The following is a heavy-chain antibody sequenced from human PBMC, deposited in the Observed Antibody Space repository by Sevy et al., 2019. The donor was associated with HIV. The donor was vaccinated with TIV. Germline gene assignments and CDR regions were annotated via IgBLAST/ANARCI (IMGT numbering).Heavy chain of an antibody. J-gene: IGHJ3*02. D-gene: IGHD2-8*02. V-gene: IGHV3-30*02. Sequence: GGSLRLSCAASGFTFSYYGIHWVRQAPGKGLEWVAFITYDGSNKHYADSVKGRFTISRENSENTLYVQMNSLRAEDTAMYYCARDRKVVLVVYAIPFDAFDIWGQGTLVTVSS. CDR1: GFTFSYYG. CDR2: ITYDGSNK. CDR3: ARDRKVVLVVYAIPFDAFDI.